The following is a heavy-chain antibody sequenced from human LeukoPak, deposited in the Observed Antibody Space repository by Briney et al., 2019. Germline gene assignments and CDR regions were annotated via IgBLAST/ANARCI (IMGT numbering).Heavy chain of an antibody. CDR2: IIPSDGFT. CDR1: EYTFSSYY. Sequence: GASVKVSCKASEYTFSSYYVHWVRQAPGQGLEWMGMIIPSDGFTSYAQKFQGRVTMTRDMSTSTVYMELSSLRSDDTAVYYCAGAGRRLFGVLIPLSFDYWGQGTPVTVSS. V-gene: IGHV1-46*01. D-gene: IGHD3-3*01. J-gene: IGHJ4*02. CDR3: AGAGRRLFGVLIPLSFDY.